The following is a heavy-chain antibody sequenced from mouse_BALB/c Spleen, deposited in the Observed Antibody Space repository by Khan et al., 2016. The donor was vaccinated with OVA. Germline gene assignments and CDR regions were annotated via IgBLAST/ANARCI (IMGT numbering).Heavy chain of an antibody. Sequence: EVQLQESGPGLVKPSQSLSLTCTVTGYSITSDYAWNWIRQFPGNKLEWMGCISYSGSTNYSPSLKSRISITRDTSKNPFFLQLNSVTAEDTATYYCASELGRDDAMEYGSQGTSVTVSS. CDR3: ASELGRDDAMEY. V-gene: IGHV3-2*02. CDR1: GYSITSDYA. CDR2: ISYSGST. J-gene: IGHJ4*01. D-gene: IGHD4-1*01.